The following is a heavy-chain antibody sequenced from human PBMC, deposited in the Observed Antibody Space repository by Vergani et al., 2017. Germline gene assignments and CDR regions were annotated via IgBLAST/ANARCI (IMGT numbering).Heavy chain of an antibody. Sequence: QLQLQESGPGLVKPSETLSLTCTVSGGSISSSSYYWGWIRQPPGKGLEWIGSIYTSGSTNYNPSLKSRVTISVDTSKNQFSLKLSSVTAADTAVYYCALEAYCGGDCYSSIGYWGQGTLVTVSS. CDR1: GGSISSSSYY. CDR2: IYTSGST. D-gene: IGHD2-21*02. V-gene: IGHV4-39*07. J-gene: IGHJ4*02. CDR3: ALEAYCGGDCYSSIGY.